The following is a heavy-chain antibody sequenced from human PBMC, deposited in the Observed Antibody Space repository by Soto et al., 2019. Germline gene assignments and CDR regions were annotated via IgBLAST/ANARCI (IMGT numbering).Heavy chain of an antibody. D-gene: IGHD2-2*02. CDR3: AKVGRGKKAGYNGLVSLGY. CDR1: GSRFSNYV. V-gene: IGHV1-69*06. J-gene: IGHJ4*02. Sequence: QVQLVQSGAEVKTPGSSLKVSCKVSGSRFSNYVISWVRQAPGHGLEWLGRIIPIFISTKYAQNFQGRVTITADKSSSTASLELSSLRSDDTAVYYCAKVGRGKKAGYNGLVSLGYWGQGTLVTVSS. CDR2: IIPIFIST.